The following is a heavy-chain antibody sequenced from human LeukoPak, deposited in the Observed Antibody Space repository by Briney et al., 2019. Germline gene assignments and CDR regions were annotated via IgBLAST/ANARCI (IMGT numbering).Heavy chain of an antibody. CDR3: ARTASPMVQGVIEGNYYYYYGMDV. J-gene: IGHJ6*04. CDR1: GYSFTSYW. Sequence: GESLKISCKGSGYSFTSYWISWVRQMPGKGLEWMGRIDPSDSYTNYSPSFQGHVTVSADESISTAYLQWSSLKASDTAMYYCARTASPMVQGVIEGNYYYYYGMDVWGKGTTVTVSS. V-gene: IGHV5-10-1*01. CDR2: IDPSDSYT. D-gene: IGHD3-10*01.